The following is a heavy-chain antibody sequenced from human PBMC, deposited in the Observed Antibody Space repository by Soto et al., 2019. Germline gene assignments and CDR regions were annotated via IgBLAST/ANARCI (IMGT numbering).Heavy chain of an antibody. CDR3: AKTYGSHWYQGGFGC. CDR1: GFTFSSYA. CDR2: ISGSGGTT. Sequence: EVQLLESGGGLVQPGGSLRLSCAASGFTFSSYAMNWVRQAPGKGLEWVSTISGSGGTTYYADSVKGRFTISRDNSKNSMDLQRKSLRAEDTAVFYCAKTYGSHWYQGGFGCWGQGTLVSVSS. V-gene: IGHV3-23*01. D-gene: IGHD2-2*01. J-gene: IGHJ4*02.